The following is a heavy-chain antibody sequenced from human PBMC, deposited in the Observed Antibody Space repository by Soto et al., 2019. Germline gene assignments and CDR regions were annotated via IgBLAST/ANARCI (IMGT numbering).Heavy chain of an antibody. CDR3: ARAGSYYDVWRGFQSNEDYYDFYYMDV. CDR1: GFTVGSNY. V-gene: IGHV3-53*04. Sequence: PGGSLRLSCAASGFTVGSNYMSWVGQGPGKGLEWVSVIYSGGSTYYADSVKGRFTISRHNSKNTLYLQMNSLRAEDTAVYYCARAGSYYDVWRGFQSNEDYYDFYYMDVLGKGT. D-gene: IGHD3-3*01. CDR2: IYSGGST. J-gene: IGHJ6*03.